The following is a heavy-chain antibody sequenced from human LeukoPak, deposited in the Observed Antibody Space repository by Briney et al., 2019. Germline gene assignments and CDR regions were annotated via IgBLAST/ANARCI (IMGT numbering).Heavy chain of an antibody. CDR3: ARGGSPANFDY. J-gene: IGHJ4*02. Sequence: SETLSLTCTVSGYSISSGYYWGWIRQPPGKGLEWIGSIYHSGSTYYNPSLKSRVTISVDTSKNQFSLKLSSVTAADTAVYYCARGGSPANFDYWGQGTLVTVSS. V-gene: IGHV4-38-2*02. CDR2: IYHSGST. CDR1: GYSISSGYY. D-gene: IGHD1-26*01.